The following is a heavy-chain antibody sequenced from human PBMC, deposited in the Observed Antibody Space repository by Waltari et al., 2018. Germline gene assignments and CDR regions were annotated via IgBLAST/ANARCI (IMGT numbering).Heavy chain of an antibody. CDR1: GYSFTTSW. J-gene: IGHJ4*02. Sequence: EVQMVQSGAEVKKPGESLKISCKGAGYSFTTSWIGWVRQMPGKGLEWMGIIYPPDSDTRYSPSFRGQVTFSADKSTNTVYLQWNSLKASDTAIYYCARHQGSGWRGLEYWGQGTLVTVST. D-gene: IGHD6-19*01. CDR2: IYPPDSDT. CDR3: ARHQGSGWRGLEY. V-gene: IGHV5-51*01.